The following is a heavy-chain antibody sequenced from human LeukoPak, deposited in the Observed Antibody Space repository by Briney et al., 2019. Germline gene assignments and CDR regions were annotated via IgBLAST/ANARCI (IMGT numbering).Heavy chain of an antibody. CDR2: IHPCDSET. D-gene: IGHD4-17*01. CDR1: GYSFTSYW. CDR3: ARQLEDGDYGFGY. Sequence: GESLKISCKGSGYSFTSYWIGWVRQMPGKGLEWMGIIHPCDSETRYSPSFQGQVTISADKSISTAYLQWSSLKASDTAMYYCARQLEDGDYGFGYWGQGTLVTVCS. V-gene: IGHV5-51*01. J-gene: IGHJ4*02.